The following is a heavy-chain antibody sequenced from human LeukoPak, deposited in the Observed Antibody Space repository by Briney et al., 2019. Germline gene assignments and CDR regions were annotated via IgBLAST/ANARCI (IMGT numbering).Heavy chain of an antibody. J-gene: IGHJ5*02. CDR3: ARHVSDYDFWSGYYRGNWFDP. D-gene: IGHD3-3*01. Sequence: PGESLKISCKGSGYSFTSYWIGWVRQMPGKGLEWMGIIYPGDSDTRYSPSFQGQVTISADKSISTAYLQWSSLKALDTAMYYCARHVSDYDFWSGYYRGNWFDPWGQGTLVTVSS. V-gene: IGHV5-51*01. CDR2: IYPGDSDT. CDR1: GYSFTSYW.